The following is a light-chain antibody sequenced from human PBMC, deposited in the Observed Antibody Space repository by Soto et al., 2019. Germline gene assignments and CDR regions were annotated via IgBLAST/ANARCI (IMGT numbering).Light chain of an antibody. CDR3: QQYYSYPVA. CDR1: QGISSY. Sequence: AIRMTQSPSSLSASTGDRVTITCRACQGISSYLAWYQQKPGKATKLLIYAASTLQSGDPSRFSGIGSGTDFTLTISCLQSEDFATYYCQQYYSYPVAFGQGTKVDIK. V-gene: IGKV1-8*01. CDR2: AAS. J-gene: IGKJ1*01.